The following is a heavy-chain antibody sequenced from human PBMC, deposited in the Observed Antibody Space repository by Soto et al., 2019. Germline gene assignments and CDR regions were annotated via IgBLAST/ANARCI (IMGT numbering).Heavy chain of an antibody. CDR2: INPDNGKT. CDR3: ARLSAQKWNNWFDP. D-gene: IGHD1-26*01. Sequence: GASVKVSCKASGYTFTNFDLDWVRQAPGQGLEWMGKINPDNGKTVYAQTFQGRVTMTRDTSMSTAYMELSGLRSEDTAVYFCARLSAQKWNNWFDPWGQGTPVTVSS. CDR1: GYTFTNFD. V-gene: IGHV1-8*01. J-gene: IGHJ5*02.